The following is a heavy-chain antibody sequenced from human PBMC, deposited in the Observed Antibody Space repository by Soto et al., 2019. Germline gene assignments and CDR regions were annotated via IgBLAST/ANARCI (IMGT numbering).Heavy chain of an antibody. CDR2: ISGHNGKA. J-gene: IGHJ6*02. CDR1: GYTFKSYD. CDR3: ARKGYIGNFAMDV. D-gene: IGHD5-12*01. Sequence: QVQLVQSGAEVKEPGASVTVSCKASGYTFKSYDVMWVRKAPGQGLVWMGWISGHNGKADYAENFQGRVIVTKDTSTATASMDLRGLRSADTAVYYCARKGYIGNFAMDVWGQATTVTVSS. V-gene: IGHV1-18*04.